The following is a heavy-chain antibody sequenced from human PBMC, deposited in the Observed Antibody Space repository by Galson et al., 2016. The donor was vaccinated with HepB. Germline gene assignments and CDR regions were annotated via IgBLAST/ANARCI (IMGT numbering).Heavy chain of an antibody. CDR3: AILSVDVVLVMNGVDV. V-gene: IGHV3-23*01. J-gene: IGHJ6*02. CDR2: ISGRGSGT. D-gene: IGHD5-12*01. Sequence: SLRLSCAASGFTFSSYAMNWVRQAPGRGLEWVSAISGRGSGTYYADSVKGRFTISRDNAKNTLYLQMNSLRVEDAAVYYCAILSVDVVLVMNGVDVWGQGTTVTVSS. CDR1: GFTFSSYA.